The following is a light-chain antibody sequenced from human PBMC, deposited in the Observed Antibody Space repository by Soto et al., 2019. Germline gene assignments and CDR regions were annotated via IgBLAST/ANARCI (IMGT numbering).Light chain of an antibody. CDR3: QQYNNWPPLT. CDR1: QSVSSN. Sequence: EIVMTQSPATLSVSPGEKATPSCRASQSVSSNLAWYQQKPGQAPRLLIYGASTRATGIPARFSGSGSGPEFTLTISSLPSEDFAVYYCQQYNNWPPLTFGGGTKVEIK. CDR2: GAS. J-gene: IGKJ4*01. V-gene: IGKV3-15*01.